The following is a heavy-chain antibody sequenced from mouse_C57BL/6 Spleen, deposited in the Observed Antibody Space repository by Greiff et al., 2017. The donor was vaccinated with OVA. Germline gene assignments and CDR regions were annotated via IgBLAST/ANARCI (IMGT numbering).Heavy chain of an antibody. J-gene: IGHJ4*01. CDR3: AKPGGNYVRNSYAMDY. CDR2: IWGDGST. V-gene: IGHV2-3*01. Sequence: QVQLQQSGPGLVAPSQSLSITCTVSGFSLTSYGVSWVRQPPGKGLEWLGVIWGDGSTNYHSAIISRLSISKDNSKSQVFLKLNSLQTDDTATYYCAKPGGNYVRNSYAMDYWGQGTSVTVSS. D-gene: IGHD2-1*01. CDR1: GFSLTSYG.